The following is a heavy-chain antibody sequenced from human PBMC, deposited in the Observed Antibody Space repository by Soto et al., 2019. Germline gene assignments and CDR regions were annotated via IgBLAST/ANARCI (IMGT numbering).Heavy chain of an antibody. Sequence: SETLSLTCTVSGGSISSYYWSWIRQPPGKGLEWIGYIYYSGSTNYNPSLKSRVTISVDTSKNQFSLKLSSVTAADTAVYYCARAEKYGDHRRGYYYGMDVWGQGTTVTVSS. CDR2: IYYSGST. V-gene: IGHV4-59*01. J-gene: IGHJ6*02. CDR3: ARAEKYGDHRRGYYYGMDV. D-gene: IGHD4-17*01. CDR1: GGSISSYY.